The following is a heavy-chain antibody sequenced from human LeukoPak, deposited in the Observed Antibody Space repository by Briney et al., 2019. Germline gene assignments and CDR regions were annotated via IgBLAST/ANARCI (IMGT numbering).Heavy chain of an antibody. CDR1: GDSISSSSSYY. J-gene: IGHJ3*02. CDR2: IYHTGAT. Sequence: SETLSLTCTVSGDSISSSSSYYWGWIRQSPGKGLEWIGNIYHTGATYYNPSLKSRLTISVDTSKNQFSLNLSSVTAADTAVYYCARGPATVTTSSWAAFDIWGQGTMVTVSS. V-gene: IGHV4-39*07. D-gene: IGHD4-17*01. CDR3: ARGPATVTTSSWAAFDI.